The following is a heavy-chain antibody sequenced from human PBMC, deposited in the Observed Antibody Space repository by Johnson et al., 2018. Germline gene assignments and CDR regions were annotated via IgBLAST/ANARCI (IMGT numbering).Heavy chain of an antibody. J-gene: IGHJ6*02. D-gene: IGHD6-6*01. CDR3: AGGWASSLRPFYYDGMDV. V-gene: IGHV3-74*02. CDR1: GFTFSSYD. Sequence: VQLVESGGGVVQPGRSLRLSCAASGFTFSSYDMHWVRQAPGKGLVWVSRISSDGSGTTYVDSVKGRFPISRDNPKNTRYLQMNSLKAEDTAVYYCAGGWASSLRPFYYDGMDVWGQGTTVTVSS. CDR2: ISSDGSGT.